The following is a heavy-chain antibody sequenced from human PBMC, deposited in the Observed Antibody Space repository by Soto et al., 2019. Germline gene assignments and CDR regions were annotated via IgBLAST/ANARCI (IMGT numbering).Heavy chain of an antibody. CDR2: ISSSSNTI. D-gene: IGHD3-10*01. CDR1: GFTFSSYS. CDR3: ARYYYASGGEGDY. Sequence: EVQLVESGGGLVQPGGSLRLSCAASGFTFSSYSMNWVRQAPGKGLEWVSYISSSSNTIYYADSVKGRFTISRDNAKSSLYLQMSSLRAEDTAVYYCARYYYASGGEGDYWGQGTLVTVSS. V-gene: IGHV3-48*01. J-gene: IGHJ4*02.